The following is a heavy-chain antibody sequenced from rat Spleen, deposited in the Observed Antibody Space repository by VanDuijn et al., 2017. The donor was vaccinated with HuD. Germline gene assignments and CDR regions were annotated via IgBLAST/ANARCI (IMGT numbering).Heavy chain of an antibody. D-gene: IGHD1-9*01. Sequence: EVQLVESGGGLVQPGRSLKLSCAASGFTFSDYAMAWVRQAPKKGLEWVATIIYDGSSTYYRDSVKGRFTISRDNAKSTLYLQMDSLRSEDTATYYCARLGYGYTGVMDAWGQGASVTVSS. CDR1: GFTFSDYA. CDR2: IIYDGSST. CDR3: ARLGYGYTGVMDA. J-gene: IGHJ4*01. V-gene: IGHV5-17*01.